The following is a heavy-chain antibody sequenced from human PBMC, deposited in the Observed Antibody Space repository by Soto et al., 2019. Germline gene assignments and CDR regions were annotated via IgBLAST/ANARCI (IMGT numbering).Heavy chain of an antibody. CDR1: GYTFTGYY. CDR2: INPNSGGT. J-gene: IGHJ6*02. V-gene: IGHV1-2*02. D-gene: IGHD4-17*01. CDR3: AKMTTVTTDGMDV. Sequence: ASVKVSCKASGYTFTGYYMRWVRQAPGQGLEWMGWINPNSGGTNYAQKFQGRVTMTRDTSISTAYMELSRLRSDDTAVYYCAKMTTVTTDGMDVWGQGTTVTVPS.